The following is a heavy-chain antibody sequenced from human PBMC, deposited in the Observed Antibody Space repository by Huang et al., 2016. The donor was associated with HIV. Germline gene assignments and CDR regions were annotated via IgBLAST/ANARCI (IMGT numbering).Heavy chain of an antibody. CDR1: GFTFSNYG. J-gene: IGHJ1*01. CDR2: ISYDGSNK. CDR3: AKSPYDSSGYFHQEYFQH. D-gene: IGHD3-22*01. V-gene: IGHV3-30*18. Sequence: QVQLVESGGGVVQPGRSLRLSCAASGFTFSNYGMHWVRQAPGKGLEWVALISYDGSNKDYVDSVKGRFTISRDNSKKTVYLQMNSLEAEDTAVFFCAKSPYDSSGYFHQEYFQHWGQGTLVTVSS.